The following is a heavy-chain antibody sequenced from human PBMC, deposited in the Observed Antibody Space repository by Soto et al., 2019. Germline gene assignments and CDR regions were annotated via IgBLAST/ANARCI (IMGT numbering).Heavy chain of an antibody. CDR2: SHYSGPT. CDR1: GGSISRVDYY. CDR3: PRGPGPWGGIPLSTDDY. D-gene: IGHD2-15*01. Sequence: SLSVTCTVLGGSISRVDYYCCWIRHHPEQGLEWIGYSHYSGPTYYNPSLKARLTISADTTKNTFSLKPTTVTAAEAAVQSCPRGPGPWGGIPLSTDDYWGQRTLVTVSS. V-gene: IGHV4-31*03. J-gene: IGHJ4*02.